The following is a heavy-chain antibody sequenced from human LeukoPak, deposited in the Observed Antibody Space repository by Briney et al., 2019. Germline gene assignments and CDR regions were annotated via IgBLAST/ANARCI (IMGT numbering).Heavy chain of an antibody. Sequence: SETLSLTCTVSGGSISSYYWSWIRQPPGKGLEWIGYIYYSGSTNYNPSLKSRVTISVDTSKNQFSLKLSSVTAADTAVYYCARVPYYYDSSGYYSGAFDIWGQGTMVTVSS. D-gene: IGHD3-22*01. J-gene: IGHJ3*02. CDR1: GGSISSYY. V-gene: IGHV4-59*01. CDR2: IYYSGST. CDR3: ARVPYYYDSSGYYSGAFDI.